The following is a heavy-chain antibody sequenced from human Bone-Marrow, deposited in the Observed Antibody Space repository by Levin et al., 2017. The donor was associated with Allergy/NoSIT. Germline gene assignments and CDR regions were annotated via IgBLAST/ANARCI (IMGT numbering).Heavy chain of an antibody. D-gene: IGHD2-15*01. Sequence: PGGSLRLSCAASGFTFSSYGMHWVRQAPGKGLEWVAVIWYDGSNKYYADSVKGRFTISRDNSKNTLYLQMNSLRAEDTAVYYCARDPGDCSGGSCYYYYMDVWGKGTTVTVSS. CDR1: GFTFSSYG. J-gene: IGHJ6*03. CDR3: ARDPGDCSGGSCYYYYMDV. CDR2: IWYDGSNK. V-gene: IGHV3-33*01.